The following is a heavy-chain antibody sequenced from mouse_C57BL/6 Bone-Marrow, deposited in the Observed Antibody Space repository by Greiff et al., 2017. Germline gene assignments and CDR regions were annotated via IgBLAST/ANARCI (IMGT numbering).Heavy chain of an antibody. CDR2: ISSGSSTI. CDR3: ARHSNYQAWFAY. Sequence: EVQGVESGGGLVKPGGSLTLSCAASGFTFSDYGMHWVRPAPEKGLEWVAYISSGSSTIYYADTVKGRFTISRDNAKNTLFLQMTSLRSEDTAMYYCARHSNYQAWFAYWGQGTLVTVSA. CDR1: GFTFSDYG. V-gene: IGHV5-17*01. J-gene: IGHJ3*01. D-gene: IGHD2-5*01.